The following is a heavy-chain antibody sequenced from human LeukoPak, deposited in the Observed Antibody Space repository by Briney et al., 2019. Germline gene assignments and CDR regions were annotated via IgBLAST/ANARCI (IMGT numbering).Heavy chain of an antibody. CDR3: ARQGSDCSGGSCYYYYFDY. CDR2: IYYSGST. J-gene: IGHJ4*02. V-gene: IGHV4-59*08. Sequence: SETLSLTCTVSGGSLSSYYWSWIRQPPGKGLEWIGYIYYSGSTNYNPSLKSRVTMSVDTSKNQFSLKLSSVTAADTAVYHCARQGSDCSGGSCYYYYFDYWDQGTLVTVSS. CDR1: GGSLSSYY. D-gene: IGHD2-15*01.